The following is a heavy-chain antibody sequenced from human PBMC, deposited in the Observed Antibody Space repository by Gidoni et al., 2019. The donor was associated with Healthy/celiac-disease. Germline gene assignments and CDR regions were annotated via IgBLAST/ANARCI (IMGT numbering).Heavy chain of an antibody. CDR3: AGTSGGLRLGELSLGPRGGPDY. V-gene: IGHV4-34*01. Sequence: QVQLQQWGAGLLKPSETLSLTCAVYGGSFSGYYWSWIRQPPGKGLEWIGEINHSGSTNYNPSLKSRVTISVDTSKNQFSLKLSSVTAADTAVYYCAGTSGGLRLGELSLGPRGGPDYWGQGTLVTVSS. D-gene: IGHD3-16*02. J-gene: IGHJ4*02. CDR2: INHSGST. CDR1: GGSFSGYY.